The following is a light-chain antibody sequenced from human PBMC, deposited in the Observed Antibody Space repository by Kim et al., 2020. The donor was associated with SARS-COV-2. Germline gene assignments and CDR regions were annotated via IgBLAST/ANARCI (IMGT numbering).Light chain of an antibody. Sequence: WSPGERATLSCRASRSVSSYLAWYQQKPGQAPRLLIYDAFNRATGIPARFSGSGSGTDFTRTSSSLEPDDFAVYYCQQRSNWPLTFGGGTKVDIK. CDR2: DAF. V-gene: IGKV3-11*01. CDR1: RSVSSY. CDR3: QQRSNWPLT. J-gene: IGKJ4*01.